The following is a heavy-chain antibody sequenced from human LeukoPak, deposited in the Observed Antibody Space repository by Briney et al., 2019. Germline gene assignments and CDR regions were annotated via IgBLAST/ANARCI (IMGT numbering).Heavy chain of an antibody. V-gene: IGHV4-4*07. CDR3: AGTLYSSSWYEGYYFDY. CDR2: IYTSGST. D-gene: IGHD6-13*01. Sequence: PSETLSLTCTVSAGSISSYYWSWIRQPAGKGLEWIGRIYTSGSTNYNPSLKSRVTMSVDTSKNQFSLKLSSVTAADTAVYYCAGTLYSSSWYEGYYFDYWGQGTLVTVSS. CDR1: AGSISSYY. J-gene: IGHJ4*02.